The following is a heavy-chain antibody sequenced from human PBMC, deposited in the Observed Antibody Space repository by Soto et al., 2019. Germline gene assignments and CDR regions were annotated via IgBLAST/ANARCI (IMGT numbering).Heavy chain of an antibody. CDR3: GKPVITFIKGTTVSH. Sequence: GGSLRLSCAASGFMFSAYAMSRVRQPPGKGLEWVSLISGGGDSTYYADSVKGRFTISRDNSKNTVYLQMNSLRVEDTAVYYCGKPVITFIKGTTVSHWGQGTLVTVSS. CDR1: GFMFSAYA. V-gene: IGHV3-23*01. D-gene: IGHD1-20*01. J-gene: IGHJ4*02. CDR2: ISGGGDST.